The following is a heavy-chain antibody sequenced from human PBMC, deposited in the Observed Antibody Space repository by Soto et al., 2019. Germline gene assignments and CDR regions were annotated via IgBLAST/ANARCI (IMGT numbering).Heavy chain of an antibody. D-gene: IGHD2-8*01. V-gene: IGHV3-13*01. CDR1: GFTFSSYD. Sequence: GGSLRLSCAASGFTFSSYDMHWVRQATGKGLEWVSAIGTAGDTYYPGSVKGRFTISRDNSKSALYLQMNSLGAEDTALYFCATNGKFCTKAACYDNWGQGTLVTVSS. CDR2: IGTAGDT. CDR3: ATNGKFCTKAACYDN. J-gene: IGHJ4*02.